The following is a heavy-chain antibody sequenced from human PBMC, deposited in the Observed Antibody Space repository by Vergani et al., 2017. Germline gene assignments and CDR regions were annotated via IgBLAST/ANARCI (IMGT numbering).Heavy chain of an antibody. CDR2: ISWNSGST. J-gene: IGHJ3*02. CDR3: ARDLRGFSVSSGWYNAFDI. D-gene: IGHD6-19*01. Sequence: EVQLVESGGGLVQPGRSLRLSCAASGFTFDDYAMHWVRQAPGKGLEWVSGISWNSGSTGYADSVKGRFTISRDNAKNSLYLQMNSLRAEDTAVYYCARDLRGFSVSSGWYNAFDIWGQGTMVTVSS. CDR1: GFTFDDYA. V-gene: IGHV3-9*01.